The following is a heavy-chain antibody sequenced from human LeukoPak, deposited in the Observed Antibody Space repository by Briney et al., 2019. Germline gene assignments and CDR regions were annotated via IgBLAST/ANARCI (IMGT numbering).Heavy chain of an antibody. CDR2: IKQDGSEK. Sequence: GGTLRLSCAASGFTFSSYWMSWVRQAPGKGLEWVANIKQDGSEKYYVDSVKGRFTISRDNAKNSLYLQMNSLRAEDTAVYYCARDLYDSSGYSDYWGQGTLVTVSS. CDR3: ARDLYDSSGYSDY. CDR1: GFTFSSYW. V-gene: IGHV3-7*01. D-gene: IGHD3-22*01. J-gene: IGHJ4*02.